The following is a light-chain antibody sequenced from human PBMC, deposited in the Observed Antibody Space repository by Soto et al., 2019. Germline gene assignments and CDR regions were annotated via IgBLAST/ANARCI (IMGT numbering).Light chain of an antibody. V-gene: IGLV1-40*01. Sequence: QSVLTQPPSVSGAPGQRVTISCTGSSSNIGAGYDVHWYQQLPGTAPKLLIYDNSNRPSGVPDRCSGSKSGTSASLAIAGLHAEDEAEYYCQSYDSSLSGSVFVGGTKLTVL. CDR3: QSYDSSLSGSV. CDR1: SSNIGAGYD. CDR2: DNS. J-gene: IGLJ2*01.